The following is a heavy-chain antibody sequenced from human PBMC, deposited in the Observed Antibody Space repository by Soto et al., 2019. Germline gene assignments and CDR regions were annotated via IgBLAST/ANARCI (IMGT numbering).Heavy chain of an antibody. D-gene: IGHD3-16*01. CDR3: ASLGETLAAFDI. V-gene: IGHV1-8*01. CDR1: GYTFTSYD. Sequence: ASVKVSFKASGYTFTSYDINWVRQATGQGLEWMGWMNPNSGNTGYAQKFQGRVTMTRNTSISTAYMELSSLRSEDTAVYYCASLGETLAAFDICGQGTMVTVSS. J-gene: IGHJ3*02. CDR2: MNPNSGNT.